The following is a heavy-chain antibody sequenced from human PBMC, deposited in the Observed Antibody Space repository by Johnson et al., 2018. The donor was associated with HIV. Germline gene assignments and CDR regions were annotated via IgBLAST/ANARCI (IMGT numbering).Heavy chain of an antibody. Sequence: VQLVESGGGVVQPGGSLRLSCAASGFTFSSYGMHWVRQAPGKGLEWVAFIRYDGSNKYYADSVKGRFTISRDNSKNTLYLQMNSLSAEDTAVYYCARGPRQTYHYDSSGYSGAFDIWGQGTMVTVSS. J-gene: IGHJ3*02. D-gene: IGHD3-22*01. CDR1: GFTFSSYG. CDR2: IRYDGSNK. CDR3: ARGPRQTYHYDSSGYSGAFDI. V-gene: IGHV3-30*02.